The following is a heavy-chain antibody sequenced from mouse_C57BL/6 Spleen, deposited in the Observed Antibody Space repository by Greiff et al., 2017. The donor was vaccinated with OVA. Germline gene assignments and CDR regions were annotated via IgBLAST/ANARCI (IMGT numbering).Heavy chain of an antibody. CDR2: IYPGSGST. J-gene: IGHJ4*01. D-gene: IGHD2-3*01. V-gene: IGHV1-55*01. Sequence: VQLQQSGAELVKPGASVKMSCKASGYTFTSYWLTWVKQRPGQGLEWIGDIYPGSGSTNYNQKFKSKATLTVDTSSSTAYMQLSSLTSENSAVYYCARDDGCYPLAMDYWGQGTSVTGSS. CDR1: GYTFTSYW. CDR3: ARDDGCYPLAMDY.